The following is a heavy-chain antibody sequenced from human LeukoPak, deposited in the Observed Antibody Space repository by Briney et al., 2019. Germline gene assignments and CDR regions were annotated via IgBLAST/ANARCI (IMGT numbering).Heavy chain of an antibody. J-gene: IGHJ4*02. CDR3: ARIGWYSSSWYFDY. V-gene: IGHV3-7*04. CDR1: GFTFSSYW. D-gene: IGHD6-13*01. Sequence: PGGSLRLSCAASGFTFSSYWMSWVRQAPGKGLEWVANIKHDGSEKYYVDSVKGRFTISRDNAKNSLYLQMNCLRAEDTAVYYCARIGWYSSSWYFDYWGQGILVTVSS. CDR2: IKHDGSEK.